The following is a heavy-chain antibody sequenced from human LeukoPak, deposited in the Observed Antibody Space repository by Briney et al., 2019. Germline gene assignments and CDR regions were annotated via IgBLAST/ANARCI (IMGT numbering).Heavy chain of an antibody. CDR2: IIPIFGTA. J-gene: IGHJ4*02. CDR3: HVDYGDYEGFDY. V-gene: IGHV1-69*01. D-gene: IGHD4-17*01. Sequence: SVKVSCKASGGTFSSYAISWVRQAPGQGPEWMGGIIPIFGTANYAQKFQGRVTITADESTSTAYMELSSLRSEDTAVYYCHVDYGDYEGFDYWGQGTLVTVSS. CDR1: GGTFSSYA.